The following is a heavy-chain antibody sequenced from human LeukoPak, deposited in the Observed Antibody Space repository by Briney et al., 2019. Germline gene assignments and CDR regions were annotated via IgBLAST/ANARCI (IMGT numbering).Heavy chain of an antibody. CDR3: ARNWNGADY. CDR2: INPDGSNT. V-gene: IGHV3-74*01. CDR1: GFTLSSYW. Sequence: GGSLRLSCAASGFTLSSYWMHWFRQAPGKGLVWVSLINPDGSNTDYADSVKGRFTISRDNAKNTLYLQVNSLRAEDTAVYYCARNWNGADYWGQGTLLTVSS. D-gene: IGHD1-1*01. J-gene: IGHJ4*02.